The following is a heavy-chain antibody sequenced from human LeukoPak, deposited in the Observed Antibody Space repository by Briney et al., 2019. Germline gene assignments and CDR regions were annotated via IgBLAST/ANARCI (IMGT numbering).Heavy chain of an antibody. CDR3: ARDVTYYGTDWFDP. Sequence: GGSLRLSCAASGFTFSTYGMNWVRQAPGKGLEWISYISSTTSTIYYADSVKGRFTISRDNAKNSLYLQMNSLRAEDTAVYYCARDVTYYGTDWFDPWGQGTLVTVSS. J-gene: IGHJ5*02. CDR1: GFTFSTYG. CDR2: ISSTTSTI. V-gene: IGHV3-48*04. D-gene: IGHD4-17*01.